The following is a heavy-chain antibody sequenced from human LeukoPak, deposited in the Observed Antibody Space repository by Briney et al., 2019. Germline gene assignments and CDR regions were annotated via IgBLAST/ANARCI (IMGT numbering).Heavy chain of an antibody. D-gene: IGHD4-23*01. CDR3: ARDGYGGQSRTYHYYYGMDV. Sequence: ASVKVSCKASGYTFTRYGISWVRQAPAQGLEGMGWISSYNGITNYAQKFQGRDTMTTGTSTRTAYMELRRLRSDDTAVCYCARDGYGGQSRTYHYYYGMDVWGQGTTGTVSS. CDR2: ISSYNGIT. V-gene: IGHV1-18*01. J-gene: IGHJ6*01. CDR1: GYTFTRYG.